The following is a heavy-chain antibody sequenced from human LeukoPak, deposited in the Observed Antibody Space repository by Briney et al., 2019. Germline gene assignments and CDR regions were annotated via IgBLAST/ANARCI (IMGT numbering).Heavy chain of an antibody. CDR3: SRRFRD. V-gene: IGHV3-48*03. CDR1: GLSVRDFE. J-gene: IGHJ4*02. CDR2: IRADGTTK. Sequence: PGGSLRLSCVGSGLSVRDFEMNWVRQAPGKGLEWVAHIRADGTTKWYADSVGGRFNIARDNARNSLFLQMNSLRAEDTATYYCSRRFRDWGQGILVTVSS. D-gene: IGHD5-24*01.